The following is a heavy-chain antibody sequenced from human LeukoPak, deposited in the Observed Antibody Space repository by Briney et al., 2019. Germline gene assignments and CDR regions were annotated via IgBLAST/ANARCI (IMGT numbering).Heavy chain of an antibody. CDR1: GFIFSGFE. CDR2: ISISGTTI. CDR3: ARGGSSGYNYNAFDI. J-gene: IGHJ3*02. V-gene: IGHV3-48*03. D-gene: IGHD3-22*01. Sequence: GGSLRLSCAASGFIFSGFEMNWVRQAPGKGLEWVSYISISGTTIYNADSEGRFTISRDNAKNSLYLQMNSLRAEDTAVYYCARGGSSGYNYNAFDIWGRGTMVTVSS.